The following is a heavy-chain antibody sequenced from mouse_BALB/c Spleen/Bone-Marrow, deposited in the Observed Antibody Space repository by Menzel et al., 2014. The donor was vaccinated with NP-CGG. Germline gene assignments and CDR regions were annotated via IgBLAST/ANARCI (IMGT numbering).Heavy chain of an antibody. J-gene: IGHJ4*01. CDR1: GYTFSNYW. V-gene: IGHV1-9*01. CDR3: ARTADGYYYAMDY. Sequence: VKLVESGDELMKPGASVKISCKATGYTFSNYWIEWIKQRPGHGLEWIGEILPGSGSSNYNEKLKGKATFTADTSSNTAYMQLSSLTSEDSAVYYCARTADGYYYAMDYWGQGTSVTVSS. D-gene: IGHD2-3*01. CDR2: ILPGSGSS.